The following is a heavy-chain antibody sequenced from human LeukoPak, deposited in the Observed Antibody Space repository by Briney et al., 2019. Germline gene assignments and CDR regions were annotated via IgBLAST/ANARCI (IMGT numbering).Heavy chain of an antibody. D-gene: IGHD2/OR15-2a*01. CDR3: AKSMEGYFDY. CDR2: ISWNSGSI. CDR1: GFTFHDYA. V-gene: IGHV3-9*01. J-gene: IGHJ4*02. Sequence: PGGSLRLSCAASGFTFHDYAMHWVRQAPGKGLEWVSGISWNSGSIGYADSVKGRLTISRDNAKNSLYLQMNSLRAEDTALYYCAKSMEGYFDYWGQGTLVTVSS.